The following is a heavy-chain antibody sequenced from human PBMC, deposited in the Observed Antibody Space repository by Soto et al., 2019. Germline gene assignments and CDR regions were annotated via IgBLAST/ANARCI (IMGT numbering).Heavy chain of an antibody. D-gene: IGHD3-16*01. CDR2: INGDGDYT. Sequence: PGGSLRLSCAASGFSFSSYWMHWLRQVPGKGLVWVSRINGDGDYTNYADSVKGRFTISRDNAKNTLYLQMNSLRAEDTAVYYWGRERGGFSSDFWGQGTLVTVSS. CDR3: GRERGGFSSDF. J-gene: IGHJ4*02. CDR1: GFSFSSYW. V-gene: IGHV3-74*01.